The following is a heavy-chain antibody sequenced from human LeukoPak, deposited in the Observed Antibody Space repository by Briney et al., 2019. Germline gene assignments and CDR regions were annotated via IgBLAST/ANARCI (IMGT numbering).Heavy chain of an antibody. CDR2: INPNSGGT. V-gene: IGHV1-2*02. D-gene: IGHD3-22*01. J-gene: IGHJ4*02. CDR1: GYTFTGYF. Sequence: ASVKVSCKPSGYTFTGYFLHWVRQAPGQGLEWMGWINPNSGGTNYAQKFQGRVTLTRDTSNTTAYMELNRLRSDDTAVYYCASGRSTKNNYATSGYYHDYWGQGALVTVSS. CDR3: ASGRSTKNNYATSGYYHDY.